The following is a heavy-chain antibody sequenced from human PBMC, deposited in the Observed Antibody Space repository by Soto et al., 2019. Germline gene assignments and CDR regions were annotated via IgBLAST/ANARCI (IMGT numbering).Heavy chain of an antibody. Sequence: QVTLKESGPVLVKPTETLTLTCTVSGFSLSDGRVGVSWIRQPPGKALEWLAHIFSNDEKFYSASLKSRLTTSKDTXXRXVXXTVTNMAPVDTATYYCARILNPGGMILVARWAFDIWGQGTMVTVSS. CDR1: GFSLSDGRVG. CDR3: ARILNPGGMILVARWAFDI. D-gene: IGHD3-22*01. CDR2: IFSNDEK. J-gene: IGHJ3*02. V-gene: IGHV2-26*01.